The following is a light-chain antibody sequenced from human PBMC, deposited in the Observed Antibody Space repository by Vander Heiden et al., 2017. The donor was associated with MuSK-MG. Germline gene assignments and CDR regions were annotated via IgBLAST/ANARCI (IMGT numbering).Light chain of an antibody. Sequence: IQLTQTPSSLSASVGDRVTITCRASQSISSDLDWYQQKPGKAPKLLIYAEYSLQNGVPTRVSGRGSGTDFTPTISRLQPEDFATYFWQMSDRTLPTFGQGTKVEIK. CDR2: AEY. V-gene: IGKV1-39*01. CDR1: QSISSD. CDR3: QMSDRTLPT. J-gene: IGKJ1*01.